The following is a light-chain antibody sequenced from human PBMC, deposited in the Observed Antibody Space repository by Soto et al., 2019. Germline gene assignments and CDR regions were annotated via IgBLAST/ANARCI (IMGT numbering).Light chain of an antibody. V-gene: IGKV1-39*01. J-gene: IGKJ2*01. Sequence: DIQMTQSPSSLSASVGDRVTITCRASQSISTYLNWYQQKPGKAPNLLIYAASSLQSGVPSRFCGSGSGTDFTLTISSLQPEDFATYYCQQSYSTLYTFGQGTKVEIK. CDR2: AAS. CDR3: QQSYSTLYT. CDR1: QSISTY.